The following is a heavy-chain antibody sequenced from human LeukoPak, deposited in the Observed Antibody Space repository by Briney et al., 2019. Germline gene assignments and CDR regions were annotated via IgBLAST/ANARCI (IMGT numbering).Heavy chain of an antibody. J-gene: IGHJ4*02. CDR1: GGSIGSYY. V-gene: IGHV4-59*12. CDR2: IYHSGST. CDR3: ARASHDYGDYSHFDY. D-gene: IGHD4-17*01. Sequence: PSETLSLTCTVSGGSIGSYYWSWIRQPPGKGLEWIGEIYHSGSTNYNPSLKSRVTISVDKSKNQFSLKLSSVTAADTAVYYCARASHDYGDYSHFDYWGQGTLVTVSS.